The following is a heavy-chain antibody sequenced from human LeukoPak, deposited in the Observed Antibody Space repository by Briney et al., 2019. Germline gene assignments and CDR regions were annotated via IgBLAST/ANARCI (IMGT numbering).Heavy chain of an antibody. CDR2: ISTSSIYI. CDR3: ARGGRCSGDNCYATLYDY. D-gene: IGHD2-15*01. Sequence: GGSLRLSCAASGFTFSSYSMNWVRQAPGKGLEWVSFISTSSIYIYYADSVKGRFTISRDNAKNSLYLQMNSLSPEDTAIYYCARGGRCSGDNCYATLYDYWGQGTVVTVSS. CDR1: GFTFSSYS. J-gene: IGHJ4*02. V-gene: IGHV3-21*06.